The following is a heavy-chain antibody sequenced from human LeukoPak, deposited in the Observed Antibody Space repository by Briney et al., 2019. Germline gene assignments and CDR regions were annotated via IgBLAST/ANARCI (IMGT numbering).Heavy chain of an antibody. Sequence: GGSLRLSCAASGFTFSSYSMNWVRQAPGKGLEWVSYISTSSSTIYYADSVKGRFTISRDNAKNSLYLQMNSLRAEDTAVYYCAKGTGSSWAEYFQHWGQGTLVTVSS. CDR1: GFTFSSYS. J-gene: IGHJ1*01. CDR3: AKGTGSSWAEYFQH. D-gene: IGHD6-13*01. V-gene: IGHV3-48*01. CDR2: ISTSSSTI.